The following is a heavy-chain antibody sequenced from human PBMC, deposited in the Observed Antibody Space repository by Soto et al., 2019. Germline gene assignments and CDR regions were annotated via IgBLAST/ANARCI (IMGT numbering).Heavy chain of an antibody. CDR2: IVADGSGT. Sequence: EVQLLESGGGLVQPGGSLRLSCSASGFTFSSYAMSWVRQAPGKGLEWVSVIVADGSGTFYADTVKGRFTISRDNSKNTLYLQMNSLRAEDTAIYYCAKVLPSISGWSSRYYFDYWGQGTLVTVSS. CDR1: GFTFSSYA. CDR3: AKVLPSISGWSSRYYFDY. J-gene: IGHJ4*02. V-gene: IGHV3-23*01. D-gene: IGHD6-19*01.